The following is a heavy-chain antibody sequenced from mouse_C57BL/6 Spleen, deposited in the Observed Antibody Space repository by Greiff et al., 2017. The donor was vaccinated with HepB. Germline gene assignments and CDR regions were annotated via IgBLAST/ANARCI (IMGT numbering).Heavy chain of an antibody. Sequence: VKLQQPGAELVRPGSSVKLSCKASGYTFTSYWMHWVKQRPIQGLEWIGNIDPSDSETHYNQKFKDKATLTVDKSSSTAYMQLSSLTSEDSAVYYCARSSSGYLFDYWGQGTTLTVSS. CDR2: IDPSDSET. CDR3: ARSSSGYLFDY. CDR1: GYTFTSYW. J-gene: IGHJ2*01. V-gene: IGHV1-52*01. D-gene: IGHD3-2*02.